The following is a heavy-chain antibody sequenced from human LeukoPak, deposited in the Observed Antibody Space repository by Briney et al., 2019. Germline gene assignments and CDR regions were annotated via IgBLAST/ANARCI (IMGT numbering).Heavy chain of an antibody. CDR2: IYYSGGT. D-gene: IGHD3-10*02. CDR3: AELGITMIGGV. V-gene: IGHV4-59*01. CDR1: GGSISSYY. J-gene: IGHJ6*04. Sequence: SETLSLTCTVSGGSISSYYWSWIRQPPGKGLEWIGYIYYSGGTNYNPSLKSRVTTSVDTSKNQFSLKLSSVTAADTAVYYCAELGITMIGGVWGKGTTVTISS.